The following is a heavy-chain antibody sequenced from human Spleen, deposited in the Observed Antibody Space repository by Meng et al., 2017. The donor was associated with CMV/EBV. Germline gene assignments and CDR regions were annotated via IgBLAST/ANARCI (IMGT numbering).Heavy chain of an antibody. Sequence: GSLRLSCTVSGYSISSGYYWGWIRQPPGKGLEWIGSIYHSGSTYYNPSLKSRVTISVDTSKNQFSLKLTSVSAADTAVYYCARGSYCSSTSCYIEDWYFDLWGRGTLVTVSS. CDR1: GYSISSGYY. D-gene: IGHD2-2*02. V-gene: IGHV4-38-2*02. CDR3: ARGSYCSSTSCYIEDWYFDL. J-gene: IGHJ2*01. CDR2: IYHSGST.